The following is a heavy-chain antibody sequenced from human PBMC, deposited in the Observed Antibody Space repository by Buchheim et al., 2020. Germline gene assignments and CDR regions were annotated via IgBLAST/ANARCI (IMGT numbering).Heavy chain of an antibody. D-gene: IGHD3-16*02. Sequence: EVQLLESGGGLVQPGGSLRLSCAASGXTFSSYSFSWVRQAPGKGLEWVSAISGSGGSTYYADSVKGRFTISRDNSKNALYLQMNSLRAEDTAVYYCAKAGYDYVWGSYHLDYWGQGTL. J-gene: IGHJ4*02. V-gene: IGHV3-23*01. CDR2: ISGSGGST. CDR1: GXTFSSYS. CDR3: AKAGYDYVWGSYHLDY.